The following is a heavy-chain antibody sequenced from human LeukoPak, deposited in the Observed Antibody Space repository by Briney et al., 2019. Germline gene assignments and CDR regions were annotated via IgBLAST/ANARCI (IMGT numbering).Heavy chain of an antibody. V-gene: IGHV1-24*01. CDR1: GYTLTELS. CDR2: FNPKDGET. D-gene: IGHD4-17*01. J-gene: IGHJ4*02. Sequence: GASVKVSCKVSGYTLTELSMHWVRQAPGKGLEWMGGFNPKDGETIYAQKFQGRVTMTEDTSTDTAYMELSRLRSEDTAVYYCATADDYGDYGGYWGQGTLVTVSS. CDR3: ATADDYGDYGGY.